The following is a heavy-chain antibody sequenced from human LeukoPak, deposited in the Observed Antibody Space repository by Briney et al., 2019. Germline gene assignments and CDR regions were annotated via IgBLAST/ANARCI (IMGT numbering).Heavy chain of an antibody. CDR3: AREDHGDPSWFDP. Sequence: ETLSLTCTVSGGSISSSSYYWGWIRQPPGKGLEWIGSIYYSGSTYYNPSLKSRVTISVDTSKNQFSLKLSSVTAADTAVYYCAREDHGDPSWFDPWGQGTLVTVSS. CDR2: IYYSGST. J-gene: IGHJ5*02. CDR1: GGSISSSSYY. V-gene: IGHV4-39*07. D-gene: IGHD4-17*01.